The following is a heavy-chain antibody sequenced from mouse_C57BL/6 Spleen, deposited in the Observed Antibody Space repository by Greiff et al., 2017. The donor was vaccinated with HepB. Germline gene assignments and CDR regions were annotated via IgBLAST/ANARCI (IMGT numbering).Heavy chain of an antibody. V-gene: IGHV1-82*01. Sequence: VQLQQSGPELVKPGASVKISCKASGYAFSSSWMNWVKQRPGKGLEWIGRIYPGDGDTNYNGKFKGKATLTADKSSSTAYMQLSSLTSEDSAVYFCAIYYDYDAGFAYWGQGTLVTVSA. CDR3: AIYYDYDAGFAY. CDR2: IYPGDGDT. D-gene: IGHD2-4*01. J-gene: IGHJ3*01. CDR1: GYAFSSSW.